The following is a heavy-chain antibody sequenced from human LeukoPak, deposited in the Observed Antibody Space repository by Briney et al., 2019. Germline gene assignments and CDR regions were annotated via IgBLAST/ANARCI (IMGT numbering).Heavy chain of an antibody. V-gene: IGHV3-30*03. CDR3: ARVGYSSSWGAFDI. Sequence: GGSLRLSCAASGFTFSSYGMHWVRQAPGTGLEWVAVISYDGRNKYYADSVKGRFTISRDNSKNTLYLQMNSLRAEDTAVYHCARVGYSSSWGAFDIWGQGTMVTVSS. D-gene: IGHD6-13*01. CDR2: ISYDGRNK. CDR1: GFTFSSYG. J-gene: IGHJ3*02.